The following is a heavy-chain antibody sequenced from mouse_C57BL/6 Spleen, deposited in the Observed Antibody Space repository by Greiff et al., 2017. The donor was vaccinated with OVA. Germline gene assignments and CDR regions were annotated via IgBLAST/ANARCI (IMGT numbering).Heavy chain of an antibody. V-gene: IGHV1-78*01. J-gene: IGHJ4*01. Sequence: QVQLQQSDAELVKPGASVKITCKASGYTFTDHTIHWMKQRPEQGLEWIGYIYPRDGSTQYNEKFKGKATLTADKSSSTAYMQLNSLTSEDSAVYFCARAHYCNYDYAMDYWGQGTSVTVSS. CDR1: GYTFTDHT. CDR2: IYPRDGST. CDR3: ARAHYCNYDYAMDY. D-gene: IGHD2-1*01.